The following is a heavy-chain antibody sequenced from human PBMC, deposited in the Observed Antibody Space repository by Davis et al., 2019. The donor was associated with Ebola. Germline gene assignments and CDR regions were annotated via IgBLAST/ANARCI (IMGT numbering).Heavy chain of an antibody. V-gene: IGHV4-30-4*01. Sequence: SETLSLTCTVSGDSISTGEYYWSWIRQPPGKGPEWIGHIYSGSTHYRPSLESRLTISVDRSKNQISMNLKSVTAADTAVYYCARTFMITFGGVIVELDAFDIWGQGTMVTVSS. J-gene: IGHJ3*02. CDR3: ARTFMITFGGVIVELDAFDI. CDR1: GDSISTGEYY. D-gene: IGHD3-16*02. CDR2: IYSGST.